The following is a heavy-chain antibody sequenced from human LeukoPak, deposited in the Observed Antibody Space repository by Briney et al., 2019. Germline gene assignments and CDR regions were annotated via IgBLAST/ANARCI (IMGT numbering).Heavy chain of an antibody. CDR2: FYHGGST. J-gene: IGHJ4*02. CDR1: GYSISTGYY. Sequence: PSETLSLTCTVSGYSISTGYYWDWIRQPPGKGLEWIGTFYHGGSTYYNPSLKSRVTISVDTSKNQFSLNLTSVTAADTAVYYCARSSSGSPFDYWGQGTLVTVSS. CDR3: ARSSSGSPFDY. D-gene: IGHD1-26*01. V-gene: IGHV4-38-2*02.